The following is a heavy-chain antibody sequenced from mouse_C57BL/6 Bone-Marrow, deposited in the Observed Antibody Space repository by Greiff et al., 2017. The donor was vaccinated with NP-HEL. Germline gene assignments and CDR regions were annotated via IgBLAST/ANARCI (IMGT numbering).Heavy chain of an antibody. CDR2: IHPNSGST. V-gene: IGHV1-64*01. CDR1: GYTFTSYW. D-gene: IGHD2-4*01. CDR3: YEYDGYFDY. Sequence: QVQLQQPGAELVKPGASVKLSCKASGYTFTSYWMHWVKQRPGQGLEWIGMIHPNSGSTNYNEKFKSKATMTVDKSSSTAYMQLSSLTSEDSAVYYCYEYDGYFDYWGQGTTLTVSS. J-gene: IGHJ2*01.